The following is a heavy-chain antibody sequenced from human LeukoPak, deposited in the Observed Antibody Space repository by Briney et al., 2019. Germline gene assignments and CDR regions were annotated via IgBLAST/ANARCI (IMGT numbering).Heavy chain of an antibody. V-gene: IGHV4-39*07. CDR1: GGSISSSSYY. J-gene: IGHJ6*03. CDR3: ARVLVDLWFYTDV. D-gene: IGHD3-10*01. Sequence: SETLSLTCTVSGGSISSSSYYWGWIRQPPGKGLEWIGSIYYSGSTYYNPSLKSRVTISVDTSKNQFSLKLSSVTAADTAVYYCARVLVDLWFYTDVWGKGTTVTVSS. CDR2: IYYSGST.